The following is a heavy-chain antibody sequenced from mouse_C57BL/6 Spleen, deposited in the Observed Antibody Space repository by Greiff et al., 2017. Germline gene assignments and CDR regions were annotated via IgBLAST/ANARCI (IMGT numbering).Heavy chain of an antibody. CDR1: GFTFSDYG. V-gene: IGHV5-17*01. D-gene: IGHD1-1*01. CDR2: ISSGSSTI. CDR3: ARIPYYYGFDY. Sequence: DVMLVESGGGLVKPGGSLKLSCAASGFTFSDYGMHWVRQAPEKGLEWVAYISSGSSTIYYADTVKGRFTISRDNAKNTLFLQMTSLRSEDTVMYYCARIPYYYGFDYWGQGTTLTVSS. J-gene: IGHJ2*01.